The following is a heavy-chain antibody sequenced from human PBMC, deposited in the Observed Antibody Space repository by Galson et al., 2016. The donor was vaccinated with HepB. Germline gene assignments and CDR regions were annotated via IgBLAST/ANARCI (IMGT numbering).Heavy chain of an antibody. V-gene: IGHV3-33*01. CDR2: MWSDGVNK. J-gene: IGHJ4*02. CDR1: GSTFSDYA. CDR3: ASSIMVAGIIDF. Sequence: SLRLSCAASGSTFSDYAIHWVRQTPGKGLEWVAVMWSDGVNKYYLDSVKGRFTISRDNSKNTVFLQMNTLRAEDTAVYYCASSIMVAGIIDFWGQGTLVTVSS. D-gene: IGHD2-8*01.